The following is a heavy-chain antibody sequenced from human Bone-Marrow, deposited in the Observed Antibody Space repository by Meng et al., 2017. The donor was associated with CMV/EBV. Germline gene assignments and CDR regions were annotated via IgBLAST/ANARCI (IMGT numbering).Heavy chain of an antibody. D-gene: IGHD3-22*01. CDR3: ASSPDDSSGYYPPNWFDP. CDR2: IYYSGST. Sequence: GSLRLSCAVYGGSFSGYYWSWIRQPPGKGLEWIGYIYYSGSTNYNPSLKSRVTISVDTSKNQFSLKLSSVTAADTAVYYCASSPDDSSGYYPPNWFDPWGQGTLVTVSS. V-gene: IGHV4-59*01. CDR1: GGSFSGYY. J-gene: IGHJ5*02.